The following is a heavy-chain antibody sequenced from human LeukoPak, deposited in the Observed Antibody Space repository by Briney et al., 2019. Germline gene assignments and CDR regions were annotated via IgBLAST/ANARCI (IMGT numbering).Heavy chain of an antibody. V-gene: IGHV4-34*01. Sequence: PSETLSLTCAVYGGSFSGYYWNWIRQPPGEGLEWIGEINHSGSTNYNPSLKSRVTISVDTSKNQFSLKLSSVTAADTAVYYCARSSDYDILTGNALSTFDIWGQGTMVTVSS. D-gene: IGHD3-9*01. CDR3: ARSSDYDILTGNALSTFDI. CDR2: INHSGST. CDR1: GGSFSGYY. J-gene: IGHJ3*02.